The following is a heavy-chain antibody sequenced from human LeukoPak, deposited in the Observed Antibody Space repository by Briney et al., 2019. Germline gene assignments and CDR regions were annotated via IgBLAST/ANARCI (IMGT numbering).Heavy chain of an antibody. V-gene: IGHV4-39*01. J-gene: IGHJ3*02. CDR1: GGSISTFNYY. Sequence: PSETLSLTCTVSGGSISTFNYYWGWIRQPPGKGLEWIGSIYYSGTTYYNPSLKSRVTISVDTSKNQFSLKLTSVTAADTAVFYCARQMLGSDIFNIWGQGTMVTVSS. CDR2: IYYSGTT. CDR3: ARQMLGSDIFNI. D-gene: IGHD3-10*02.